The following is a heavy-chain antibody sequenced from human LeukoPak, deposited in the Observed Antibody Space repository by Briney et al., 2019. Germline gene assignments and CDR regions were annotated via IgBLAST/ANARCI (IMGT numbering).Heavy chain of an antibody. CDR2: IYPGDSDT. Sequence: GESLKISCRGSGYSFNTYWIGWVRQMPGKGLEWMGIIYPGDSDTRYSPSFQGQVTISADKSISTAYLQWSSLKASDTAIYYCVRSRGYSYGYSYYFDYWGQGTLVTVSS. V-gene: IGHV5-51*01. CDR1: GYSFNTYW. CDR3: VRSRGYSYGYSYYFDY. D-gene: IGHD5-18*01. J-gene: IGHJ4*02.